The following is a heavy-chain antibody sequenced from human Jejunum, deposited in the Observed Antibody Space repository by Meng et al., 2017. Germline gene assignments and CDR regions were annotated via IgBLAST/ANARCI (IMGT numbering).Heavy chain of an antibody. CDR2: INGNNGDT. D-gene: IGHD5-12*01. Sequence: SVNVSCKASVYSFTGYKMHWVRQVPGKGLEWMGWINGNNGDTKYAQKLQGRVTMTRDTSISTTYMEVSRLTFDDTAVFYCARSWIEIWTPDFDYWGQGTLVTVSS. CDR1: VYSFTGYK. V-gene: IGHV1-2*02. CDR3: ARSWIEIWTPDFDY. J-gene: IGHJ4*02.